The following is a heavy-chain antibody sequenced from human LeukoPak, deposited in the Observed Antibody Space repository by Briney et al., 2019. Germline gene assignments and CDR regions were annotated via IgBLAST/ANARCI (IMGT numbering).Heavy chain of an antibody. CDR1: GGSFSGYY. D-gene: IGHD3-10*01. V-gene: IGHV4-34*01. Sequence: SETLSLTCAVYGGSFSGYYWSWIRQPPGKGLEWIGEINHTGSTNYNPSLKSRVTISVDTSKNQFSLKLSSVTAADTAVYYCARDPLLYHGSGSYPAIWGQGTMVTVSS. CDR3: ARDPLLYHGSGSYPAI. CDR2: INHTGST. J-gene: IGHJ3*02.